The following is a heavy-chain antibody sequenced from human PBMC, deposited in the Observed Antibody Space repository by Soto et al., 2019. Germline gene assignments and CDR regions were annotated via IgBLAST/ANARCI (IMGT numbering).Heavy chain of an antibody. Sequence: PSETLSLTCDVSGDTISTGGYTWAWIRQPPGKALEWIGHTYHSGNPYYNPSLKSRVTISVDTSKNQFSLKLSSVAAADTAVYYCAINYLYDSGTYRRWFDSWGQGTLVTVSS. V-gene: IGHV4-30-2*05. CDR2: TYHSGNP. CDR3: AINYLYDSGTYRRWFDS. J-gene: IGHJ5*01. CDR1: GDTISTGGYT. D-gene: IGHD3-10*01.